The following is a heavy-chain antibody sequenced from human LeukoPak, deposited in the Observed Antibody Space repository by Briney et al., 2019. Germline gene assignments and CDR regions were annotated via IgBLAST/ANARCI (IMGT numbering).Heavy chain of an antibody. CDR3: ARGNSGYDSLNY. CDR1: GFTFSSYA. V-gene: IGHV3-23*01. Sequence: GGSLRLSCAASGFTFSSYAMSWVRQAPGKGLEWVSGISGSGGSTYYADSVKGRFTISRDNSKNTLYLQMNSLRAEDTAVYYCARGNSGYDSLNYWSQGTLVTVSS. J-gene: IGHJ4*02. D-gene: IGHD5-12*01. CDR2: ISGSGGST.